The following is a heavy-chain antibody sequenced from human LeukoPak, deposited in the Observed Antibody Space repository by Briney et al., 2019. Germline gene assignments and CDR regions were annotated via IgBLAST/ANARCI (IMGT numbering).Heavy chain of an antibody. CDR2: IYYSGST. J-gene: IGHJ5*02. Sequence: PSETLSLTCTVSGGSISSYYWSWIRQPPGKGLEWIGYIYYSGSTNYNPSHKSRVTISVDTSKNQFSLKLSSVTAADTAVYYCARDLIGDYGDPNWFDPWGQGTLVTVSS. D-gene: IGHD4-17*01. V-gene: IGHV4-59*01. CDR3: ARDLIGDYGDPNWFDP. CDR1: GGSISSYY.